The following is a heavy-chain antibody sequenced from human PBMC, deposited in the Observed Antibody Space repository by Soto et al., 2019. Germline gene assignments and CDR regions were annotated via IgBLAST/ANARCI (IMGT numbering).Heavy chain of an antibody. CDR2: INPMGGST. V-gene: IGHV1-46*01. J-gene: IGHJ5*02. CDR1: GYTFINYY. CDR3: ARDLAAGDL. D-gene: IGHD6-13*01. Sequence: ASGKVSCKASGYTFINYYSHWVRQAPGQGLEWMAIINPMGGSTNYAQEYQGRVTQTSDTSTSTVYMELSSLRFEDTALFYCARDLAAGDLWGQGTLVTVSS.